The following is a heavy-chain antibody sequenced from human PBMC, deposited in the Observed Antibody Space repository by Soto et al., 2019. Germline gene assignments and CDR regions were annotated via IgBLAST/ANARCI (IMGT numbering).Heavy chain of an antibody. CDR3: ARESRDFYYYYLDV. J-gene: IGHJ6*03. CDR1: GGSISSGGYY. CDR2: IYYTGST. Sequence: QVQLQESGPGLVKPSQTLSLTCTVSGGSISSGGYYWSWIRQHPGKGLEWIGYIYYTGSTYYNPSLKSLVTISVDTSKNQFALRLSSVTAADSAVYYCARESRDFYYYYLDVWGKGTTVTVSS. V-gene: IGHV4-31*01.